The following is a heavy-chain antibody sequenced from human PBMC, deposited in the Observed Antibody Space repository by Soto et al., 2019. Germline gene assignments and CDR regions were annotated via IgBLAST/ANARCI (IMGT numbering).Heavy chain of an antibody. J-gene: IGHJ3*02. V-gene: IGHV4-31*03. Sequence: SETLSLTCTVSGGSITSNSYYWGWIRQPPGKGLEWIGYIYYSGSTYYNPSLKSRVTISVDTSKNQFSLKLSSVTAADTAVYYCAREALYSSGLADPVKFFDIWGQGTMVTVSS. D-gene: IGHD3-22*01. CDR3: AREALYSSGLADPVKFFDI. CDR2: IYYSGST. CDR1: GGSITSNSYY.